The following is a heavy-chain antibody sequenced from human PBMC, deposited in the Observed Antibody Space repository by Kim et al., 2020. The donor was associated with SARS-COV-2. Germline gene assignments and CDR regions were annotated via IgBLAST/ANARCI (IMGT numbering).Heavy chain of an antibody. D-gene: IGHD3-10*01. CDR1: GYTFTSYA. Sequence: ASVKVSCKASGYTFTSYAMHWVRQAPGQRLEWMGWINAGNGNTKYSQKFQGRVTITRDTSASTAYMELSSLRSEDTAVYYCARDSDALLWFGELYYYYGMDVWGQGTTVTVSS. CDR3: ARDSDALLWFGELYYYYGMDV. J-gene: IGHJ6*02. CDR2: INAGNGNT. V-gene: IGHV1-3*01.